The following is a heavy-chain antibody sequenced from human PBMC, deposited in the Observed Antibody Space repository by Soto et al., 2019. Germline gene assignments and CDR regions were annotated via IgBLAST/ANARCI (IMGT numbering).Heavy chain of an antibody. CDR2: VSGSGITT. V-gene: IGHV3-23*01. CDR1: GFTFYNYA. J-gene: IGHJ4*02. CDR3: AKDRDTAIVPDFDY. Sequence: PGGSLRLSCAASGFTFYNYAMSWVRQAPGKGLEWVSVVSGSGITTYYADSVKGRFTISRDNSKNTLYLQMNSLRAEDTAIYYCAKDRDTAIVPDFDYWGQGTLVTVSS. D-gene: IGHD5-18*01.